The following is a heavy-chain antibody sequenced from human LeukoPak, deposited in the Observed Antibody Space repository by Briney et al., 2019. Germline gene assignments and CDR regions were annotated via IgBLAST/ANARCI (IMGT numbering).Heavy chain of an antibody. CDR2: IYTSGST. D-gene: IGHD6-13*01. CDR3: ARTIIAAAGYFDY. Sequence: SETLSLTCTVSGGSISSGSYYWSWIRQPAGKELEWIGRIYTSGSTNYNPSLKSRVTISVDTSKNQFSLKLSSVTAADTAVYYCARTIIAAAGYFDYWGQGTLVTVSS. CDR1: GGSISSGSYY. J-gene: IGHJ4*02. V-gene: IGHV4-61*02.